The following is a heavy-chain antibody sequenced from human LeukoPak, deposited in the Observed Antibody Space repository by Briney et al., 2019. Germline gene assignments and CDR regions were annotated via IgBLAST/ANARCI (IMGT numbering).Heavy chain of an antibody. D-gene: IGHD3-10*01. CDR3: ARGIGRFGELFDAYDI. J-gene: IGHJ3*02. CDR1: GYTFTSYG. CDR2: ISAYNGNT. Sequence: GASVKVSCKASGYTFTSYGLSWVRQAPGQGLEWMGWISAYNGNTNCAQKFQGRVTMTTDTSTSTAYMELRSLRSDDTAVYYCARGIGRFGELFDAYDIWGQGTMVTVSS. V-gene: IGHV1-18*01.